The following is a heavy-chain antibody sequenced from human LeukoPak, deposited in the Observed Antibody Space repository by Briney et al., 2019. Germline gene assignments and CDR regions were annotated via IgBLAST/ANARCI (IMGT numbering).Heavy chain of an antibody. CDR3: AKDPSYYDFWSGSHSGYFDL. CDR1: GFTFSSYA. V-gene: IGHV3-23*01. CDR2: ISGSGGST. Sequence: GGSLRLSCAASGFTFSSYAMSWVRQAPGKGLEWVSAISGSGGSTYYADSVKGRFTISRDNSKNTLYLQMNSLRAEDTAVYYCAKDPSYYDFWSGSHSGYFDLWGRGTLVTVSS. J-gene: IGHJ2*01. D-gene: IGHD3-3*01.